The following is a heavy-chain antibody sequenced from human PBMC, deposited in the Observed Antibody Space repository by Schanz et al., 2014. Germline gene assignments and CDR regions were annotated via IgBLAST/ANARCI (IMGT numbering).Heavy chain of an antibody. D-gene: IGHD5-18*01. J-gene: IGHJ3*02. CDR1: GFTFSTHA. CDR3: ARVALPGYSSPRDAFDI. V-gene: IGHV3-33*08. CDR2: ISYDGSKK. Sequence: VQLLESGGGLIQPGGSLRLSCAASGFTFSTHAMSWVRQAPGKGLEWVGVISYDGSKKSYADSVKGRFTISRDNAKNSLYLQMNGLRAEDTAVYYCARVALPGYSSPRDAFDIWGQGTMVTVSS.